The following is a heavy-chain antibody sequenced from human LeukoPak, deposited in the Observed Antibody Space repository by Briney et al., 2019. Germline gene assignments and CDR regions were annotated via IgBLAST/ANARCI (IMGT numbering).Heavy chain of an antibody. CDR2: MYHSGSS. D-gene: IGHD1-26*01. CDR1: GYSISSGYY. CDR3: ARSSGSLFDY. J-gene: IGHJ4*02. Sequence: YPSETLSLTCTVSGYSISSGYYWGWIRQPPGKGLEWIGSMYHSGSSYYNPSLKSRVTFSVDTSKNQFSLKLSSVTAADTAVYYCARSSGSLFDYWGQGTLVTVSS. V-gene: IGHV4-38-2*02.